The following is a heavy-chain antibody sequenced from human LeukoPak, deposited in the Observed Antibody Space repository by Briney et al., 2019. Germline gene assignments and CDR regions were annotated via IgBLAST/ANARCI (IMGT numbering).Heavy chain of an antibody. CDR3: ARDPGGGPTHGY. Sequence: PGGSLRISCAASGFTVGNNYMSWVRQAPGKGLEWVSVIYSDGSTYYADSVKARFTISRDNSKNTLYLQMNSLRADDTAVYCCARDPGGGPTHGYWGQGTLVTVSS. V-gene: IGHV3-66*02. J-gene: IGHJ4*02. CDR1: GFTVGNNY. CDR2: IYSDGST. D-gene: IGHD1-26*01.